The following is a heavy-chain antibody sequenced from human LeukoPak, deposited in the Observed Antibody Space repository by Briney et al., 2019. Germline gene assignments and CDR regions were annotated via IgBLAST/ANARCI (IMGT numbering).Heavy chain of an antibody. CDR1: GGSISSSNW. J-gene: IGHJ4*02. CDR2: IYHSGST. CDR3: ARDHYYDSSGYYYFDY. Sequence: PSGTLSLTCAVSGGSISSSNWWSWVRQPPGKGLEWIGEIYHSGSTNYNPSLKSRVTISVDKSKNQFSLKLSSVTAADTAVYYCARDHYYDSSGYYYFDYWGQGTLVTVSS. V-gene: IGHV4-4*02. D-gene: IGHD3-22*01.